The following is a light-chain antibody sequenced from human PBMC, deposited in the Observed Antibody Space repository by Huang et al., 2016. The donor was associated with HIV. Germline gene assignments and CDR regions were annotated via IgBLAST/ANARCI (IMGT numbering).Light chain of an antibody. CDR2: CSS. CDR3: QQSHSSPLT. J-gene: IGKJ3*01. CDR1: QSIVDY. Sequence: DIQMTQSPSSLSASVGDRVTITCRTSQSIVDYLNWYQQKPGSAPKLLIYCSSILPSGVPSRCRGTGSVTYFTLTVSGLRFEDFATYYCQQSHSSPLTFGPGTKVDI. V-gene: IGKV1-39*01.